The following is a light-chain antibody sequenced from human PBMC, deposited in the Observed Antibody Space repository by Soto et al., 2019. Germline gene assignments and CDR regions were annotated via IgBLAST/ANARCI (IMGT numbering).Light chain of an antibody. Sequence: QSALTQPASVSGSPGHSITISCTGTSSDVGTYKYVSWYQQHPGKAPKLMIYEVSNRPSGVSNRFSGSMSGNTASLTISELQAEDEADYYCSSYTTSGTRVFGGGTQLTVL. J-gene: IGLJ2*01. CDR1: SSDVGTYKY. CDR2: EVS. V-gene: IGLV2-14*01. CDR3: SSYTTSGTRV.